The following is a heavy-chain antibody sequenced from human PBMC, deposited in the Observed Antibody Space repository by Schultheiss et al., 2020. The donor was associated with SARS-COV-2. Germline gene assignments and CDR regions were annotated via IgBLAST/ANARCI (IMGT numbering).Heavy chain of an antibody. J-gene: IGHJ6*02. Sequence: SETLSLTCTVSGGSISSSSYYWGWIRQPPGKGLEWIGEINHSGSTNYNPSLKSRVTISVDTSKNQFSLKLSSVTAADTAVYYCARDTPELGGYNLNYYYYGMDVWGQGTTVTVSS. CDR1: GGSISSSSYY. CDR3: ARDTPELGGYNLNYYYYGMDV. CDR2: INHSGST. D-gene: IGHD5-24*01. V-gene: IGHV4-39*07.